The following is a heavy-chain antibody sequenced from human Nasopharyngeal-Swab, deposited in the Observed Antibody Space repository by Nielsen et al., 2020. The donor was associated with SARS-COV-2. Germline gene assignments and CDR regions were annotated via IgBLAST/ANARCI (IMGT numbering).Heavy chain of an antibody. V-gene: IGHV3-30*18. D-gene: IGHD3-10*01. CDR3: AKDHFYDSGTYDRLYFDF. J-gene: IGHJ4*02. Sequence: VRQAPGKGLEWVALISYDGSKRYFADSMKGRFSISRDKIKNMLYLQMDSLRADDTAVYYCAKDHFYDSGTYDRLYFDFWGQGTLVPSPQ. CDR2: ISYDGSKR.